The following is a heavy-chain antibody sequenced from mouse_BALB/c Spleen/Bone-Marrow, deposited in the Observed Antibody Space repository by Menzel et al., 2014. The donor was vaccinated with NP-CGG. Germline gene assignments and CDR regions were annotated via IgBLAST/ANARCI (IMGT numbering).Heavy chain of an antibody. J-gene: IGHJ4*01. CDR3: ARWEYYAMDY. Sequence: EVHLVESGAELVKPGASVKLSCTASGFNIKDTYMHWVKQRPEQGLEWIGRIDPANGNTKYDPKFQGKATITADTSSNTAYLQLSSLTSEDTAVYYCARWEYYAMDYWDRGTSVTVSS. CDR1: GFNIKDTY. CDR2: IDPANGNT. D-gene: IGHD4-1*01. V-gene: IGHV14-3*02.